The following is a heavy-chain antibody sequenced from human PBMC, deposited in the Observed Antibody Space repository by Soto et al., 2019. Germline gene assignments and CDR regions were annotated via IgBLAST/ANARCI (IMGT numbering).Heavy chain of an antibody. CDR2: ISAYNGNT. CDR3: ARRGVVVPAASETGWFDP. CDR1: GYTFTSYG. Sequence: ASVKVSCKASGYTFTSYGISWVRQAPGQGLEWMGWISAYNGNTNYAQKLQGRVTMTTDTSTSTAYMELRSLRSDDTAVYYCARRGVVVPAASETGWFDPWGQGTLVTVSS. D-gene: IGHD2-2*01. V-gene: IGHV1-18*01. J-gene: IGHJ5*02.